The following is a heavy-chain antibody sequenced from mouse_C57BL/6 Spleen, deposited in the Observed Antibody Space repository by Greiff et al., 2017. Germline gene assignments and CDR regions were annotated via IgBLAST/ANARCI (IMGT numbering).Heavy chain of an antibody. CDR1: GYTFTSYW. CDR2: IDPSDSET. J-gene: IGHJ2*01. D-gene: IGHD4-1*01. Sequence: QVQLQQPGAELVRPGSSVKLSCKASGYTFTSYWMHWVKQRPIQGLEWIGNIDPSDSETHYNQKFKDKATLTVDKSSSTAYMQLSSLTSEDSAVYYCARGAGTGDYFDYWGQGTTLTVSS. V-gene: IGHV1-52*01. CDR3: ARGAGTGDYFDY.